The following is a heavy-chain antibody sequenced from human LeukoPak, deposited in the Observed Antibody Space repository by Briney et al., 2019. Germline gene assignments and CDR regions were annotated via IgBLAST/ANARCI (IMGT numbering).Heavy chain of an antibody. D-gene: IGHD6-19*01. Sequence: KASETLSLTCAVYGGSFSGYYWSWIRQHPGKGLEWIGYIYYSGSTYYNPSLKSRVTISVDTSKNQFSLKLSSVTAADTAVYYCAREAVAGTVGVGYYFDYWGQGTLVTVSS. J-gene: IGHJ4*02. CDR2: IYYSGST. CDR1: GGSFSGYY. CDR3: AREAVAGTVGVGYYFDY. V-gene: IGHV4-31*11.